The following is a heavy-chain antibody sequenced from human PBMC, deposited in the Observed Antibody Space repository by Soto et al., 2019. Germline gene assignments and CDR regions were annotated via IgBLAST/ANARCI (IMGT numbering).Heavy chain of an antibody. V-gene: IGHV1-18*04. J-gene: IGHJ4*02. CDR3: ARDWAWNDQNPHTLDY. D-gene: IGHD1-1*01. CDR2: ISAYNGNT. Sequence: ASVKVSCKASGYTFTSYGISWLRQAPGQGLEWMGWISAYNGNTNYARKLQGRVTMTPDTSTSTAYMELRSLRSDDTAVYYCARDWAWNDQNPHTLDYWGQGTLVTVSS. CDR1: GYTFTSYG.